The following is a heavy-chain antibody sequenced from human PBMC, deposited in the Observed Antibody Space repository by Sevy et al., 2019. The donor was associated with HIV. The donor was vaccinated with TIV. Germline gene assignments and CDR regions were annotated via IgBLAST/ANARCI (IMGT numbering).Heavy chain of an antibody. D-gene: IGHD2-8*02. CDR3: ARTVVLVDGPRNWLDT. CDR2: LYDRGAA. V-gene: IGHV3-53*01. CDR1: KFTVSNNY. J-gene: IGHJ5*02. Sequence: GESLKISCAVSKFTVSNNYMTWVRQAPGKGLEWVSTLYDRGAAYYAVSVKGRFTVSRDNSKHTLYLQMNSLRAEDTAVYYCARTVVLVDGPRNWLDTWGQGTLVTVSS.